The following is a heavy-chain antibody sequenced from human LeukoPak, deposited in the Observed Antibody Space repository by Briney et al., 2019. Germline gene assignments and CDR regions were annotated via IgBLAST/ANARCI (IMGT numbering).Heavy chain of an antibody. V-gene: IGHV3-23*01. D-gene: IGHD3-10*01. J-gene: IGHJ4*02. CDR2: ITTSGDSA. CDR3: ARDLLGFVWFGD. Sequence: GGSLRLSCAASGFTFSNHAMTWVRQAPGQGLEWVSAITTSGDSAYYAESVKGRFTISRDNSKSSLPLQMNSLRAEDTAVYYCARDLLGFVWFGDWGQGTLVTVSS. CDR1: GFTFSNHA.